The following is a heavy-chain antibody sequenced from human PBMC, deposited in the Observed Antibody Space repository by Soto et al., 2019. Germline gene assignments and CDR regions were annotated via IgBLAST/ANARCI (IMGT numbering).Heavy chain of an antibody. V-gene: IGHV1-18*01. CDR1: GYTFTSYG. Sequence: ASVKVSCKASGYTFTSYGISWVRQAPGQGLEWMGWISAYNGNTNYAQKLQGRVTMTTDTSTSTAYMELRSLRSDDTAVYYCARDGYCSGGSCYSYYCYGMDVSTQGTTVTVSS. CDR2: ISAYNGNT. D-gene: IGHD2-15*01. J-gene: IGHJ6*01. CDR3: ARDGYCSGGSCYSYYCYGMDV.